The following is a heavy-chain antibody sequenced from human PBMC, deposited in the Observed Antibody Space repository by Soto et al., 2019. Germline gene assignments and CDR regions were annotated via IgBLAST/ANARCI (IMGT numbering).Heavy chain of an antibody. CDR2: IEPSDSYT. D-gene: IGHD6-19*01. CDR3: ARQHVASGWSPSNDYGMDG. V-gene: IGHV5-10-1*01. Sequence: PGASLKISSNGSGYIFNSYGISWGSQMPGKGLAWTGRIEPSDSYTNYSPSFQGHVTISADKSISTVYLPWSSLKASDTAMYYCARQHVASGWSPSNDYGMDGWGQETRGTVAS. J-gene: IGHJ6*02. CDR1: GYIFNSYG.